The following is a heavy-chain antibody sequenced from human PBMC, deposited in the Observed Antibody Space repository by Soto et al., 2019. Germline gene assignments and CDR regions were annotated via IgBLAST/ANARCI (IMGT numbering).Heavy chain of an antibody. CDR2: ISSSSSYI. J-gene: IGHJ4*02. D-gene: IGHD6-13*01. V-gene: IGHV3-21*01. CDR1: GFTFSSYS. CDR3: ARDPLAAAGTPNFGY. Sequence: AGGSLRLSCAASGFTFSSYSMNWVRQAPGKGLEWVSSISSSSSYIYYADSVKGRFTISRDNAKNSLYLQMNSLRAEDTAVYYCARDPLAAAGTPNFGYWGQGTLVTAPQ.